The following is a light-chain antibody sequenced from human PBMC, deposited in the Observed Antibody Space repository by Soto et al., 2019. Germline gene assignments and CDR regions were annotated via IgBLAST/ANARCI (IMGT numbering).Light chain of an antibody. CDR3: QQLNSYPIT. J-gene: IGKJ5*01. CDR2: AAS. Sequence: IQLTQSPSSLSASVGDRVTLTCLASQSISTYLNWYQQKPGKAPKLLIYAASSLQFGVPSRFSGSRPGTNFTLTINSLQPEDFATYYCQQLNSYPITFGQGTRLEIK. CDR1: QSISTY. V-gene: IGKV1-39*01.